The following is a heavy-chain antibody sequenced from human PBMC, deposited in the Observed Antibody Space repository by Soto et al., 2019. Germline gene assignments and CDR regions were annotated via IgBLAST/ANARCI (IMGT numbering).Heavy chain of an antibody. J-gene: IGHJ6*02. V-gene: IGHV3-66*01. Sequence: EVQVVESGGGLVQPGGSLRLSCAASGFTVSSDYMSWVRQAPGKGLEWVSVIYSGGSTYYADSLKGRFTISRDNSKNTLYLQMNSLRAEDTAVYYCARDPGDRNGVSVWGQGTTVTVSS. CDR3: ARDPGDRNGVSV. D-gene: IGHD1-26*01. CDR2: IYSGGST. CDR1: GFTVSSDY.